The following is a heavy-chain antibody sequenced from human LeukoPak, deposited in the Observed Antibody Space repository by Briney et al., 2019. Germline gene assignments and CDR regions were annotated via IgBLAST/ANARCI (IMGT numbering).Heavy chain of an antibody. CDR2: IYYSGSA. CDR1: GGSVSSISYF. D-gene: IGHD2-2*01. J-gene: IGHJ3*02. V-gene: IGHV4-39*01. Sequence: SETLSLTCGVSGGSVSSISYFWGWIRQPPGKGLQWIGSIYYSGSAYYNPSLQSRVAISVDTSRNQFSLKLTSVTAADTAVYYCARRPSWPSTSAFDIWGRGAMVTVSP. CDR3: ARRPSWPSTSAFDI.